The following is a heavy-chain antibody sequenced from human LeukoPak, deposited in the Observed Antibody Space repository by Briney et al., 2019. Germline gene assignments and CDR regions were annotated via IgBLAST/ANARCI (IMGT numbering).Heavy chain of an antibody. CDR3: ARGPPAYSSGGYVNY. CDR2: MNPNSGNT. J-gene: IGHJ4*02. V-gene: IGHV1-8*01. CDR1: GYTFTTYD. D-gene: IGHD6-19*01. Sequence: WASVKVSCEASGYTFTTYDINWVRQATGQGLEWMGWMNPNSGNTGYAQKFQGRVTMTRNTSISTAYMELSSLRFEDTAVYYCARGPPAYSSGGYVNYWGQGTLVTVSS.